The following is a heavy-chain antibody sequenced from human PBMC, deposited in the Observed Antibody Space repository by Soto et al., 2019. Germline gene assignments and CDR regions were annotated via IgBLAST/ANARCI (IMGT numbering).Heavy chain of an antibody. D-gene: IGHD4-17*01. Sequence: QVQLVQSGAEVKKPGASVKVSCKASGYTFTSYGISWVRQAPGQGLVWMGWISAYNGNTNYAQKLHGIVNITSGTLTSTAKLELRRARSYDMAVYYCARDSGYGHYEAFVDVW. V-gene: IGHV1-18*03. CDR2: ISAYNGNT. CDR1: GYTFTSYG. J-gene: IGHJ6*01. CDR3: ARDSGYGHYEAFVDV.